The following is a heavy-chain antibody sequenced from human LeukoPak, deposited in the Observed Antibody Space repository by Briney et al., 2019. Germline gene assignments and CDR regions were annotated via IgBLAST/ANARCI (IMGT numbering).Heavy chain of an antibody. V-gene: IGHV3-23*01. CDR3: AIVSWSGYHS. CDR2: ITGGGDNT. Sequence: GGSLRLSFPALEFIFSGDAMNWVGQPPGPGLTWVSGITGGGDNTFYADSVKGRFTISRDNSKNTVYLQMNSLRAEDTAIYYCAIVSWSGYHSWGQGILVTVSS. CDR1: EFIFSGDA. J-gene: IGHJ4*02. D-gene: IGHD3-3*01.